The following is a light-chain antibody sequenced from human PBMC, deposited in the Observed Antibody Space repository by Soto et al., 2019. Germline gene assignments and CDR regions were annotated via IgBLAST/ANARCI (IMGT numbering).Light chain of an antibody. CDR2: GAS. Sequence: EIVMTQSPATLSVSPGERATLSCRASQSVSSNLAWYQQKPGQAPRLLIYGASTRATGIPARFSGGGSGTEFTLTITSLQSEDFAVYYCQQYNDWLITFGQGTR. CDR1: QSVSSN. CDR3: QQYNDWLIT. V-gene: IGKV3-15*01. J-gene: IGKJ5*01.